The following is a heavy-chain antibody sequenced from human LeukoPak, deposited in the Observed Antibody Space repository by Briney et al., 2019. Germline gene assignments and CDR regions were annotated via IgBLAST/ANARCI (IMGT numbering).Heavy chain of an antibody. J-gene: IGHJ6*02. CDR1: GGSISSGSYY. Sequence: PSETLCLTCAVSGGSISSGSYYWSWIRQPAGKGLEWIGRIYTSGSTNYNPSLKSRVTISVDTSKNQFSLKLSSVTAADPAVYYCARSYYYGSGDYGMDVWGQGTTVTVSS. D-gene: IGHD3-10*01. CDR3: ARSYYYGSGDYGMDV. CDR2: IYTSGST. V-gene: IGHV4-61*02.